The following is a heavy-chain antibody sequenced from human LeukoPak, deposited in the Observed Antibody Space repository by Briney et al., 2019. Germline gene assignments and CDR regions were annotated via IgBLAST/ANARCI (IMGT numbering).Heavy chain of an antibody. CDR3: AKDQDPHSYGSGSYAPFDY. J-gene: IGHJ4*02. Sequence: GGSLRLSCVASGFSFTTHAMGWVRHAPGKGLEWVSHVSGSGGSTKYSGSVKGRFTISRDNSKNTLYLQINSLRADDTAVYYCAKDQDPHSYGSGSYAPFDYWGQGTLVTVSP. D-gene: IGHD3-10*01. V-gene: IGHV3-23*01. CDR2: VSGSGGST. CDR1: GFSFTTHA.